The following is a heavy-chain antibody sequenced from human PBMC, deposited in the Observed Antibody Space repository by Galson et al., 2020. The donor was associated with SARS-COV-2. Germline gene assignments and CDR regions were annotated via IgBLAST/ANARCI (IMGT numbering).Heavy chain of an antibody. CDR2: IYYSGST. J-gene: IGHJ4*02. V-gene: IGHV4-31*03. D-gene: IGHD1-1*01. CDR3: ASSILEPSVFDY. Sequence: ASETLSLTCTVSGGPISSGGYYWSWIRQHPGKGLEWIGYIYYSGSTYYNPSLKSRVTISVDTSKNQFSLKLSSVTAADTAVYYCASSILEPSVFDYWGQGTLVTVSS. CDR1: GGPISSGGYY.